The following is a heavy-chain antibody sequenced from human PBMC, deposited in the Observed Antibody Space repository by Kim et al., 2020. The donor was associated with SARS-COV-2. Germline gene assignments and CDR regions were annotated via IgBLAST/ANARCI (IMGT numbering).Heavy chain of an antibody. CDR1: GFSFERYA. Sequence: GGSLRLSCEASGFSFERYAMHWIRQIPVKGLEWVAGINWCSESIGYADSVKGWLTISRENDRNSLYLSADSLRPEDTALYFCAKDKEGCTGGACDVRGHETKVTVSS. D-gene: IGHD2-15*01. J-gene: IGHJ3*01. CDR2: INWCSESI. V-gene: IGHV3-9*01. CDR3: AKDKEGCTGGACDV.